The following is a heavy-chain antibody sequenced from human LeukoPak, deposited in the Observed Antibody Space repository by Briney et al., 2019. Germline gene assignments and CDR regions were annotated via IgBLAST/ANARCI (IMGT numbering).Heavy chain of an antibody. Sequence: GGSLRLSCAGSGFTFSSNALSWVRQAPGKGLEWVSAISTSGGNTYYADSVRGRFTISRDNSKNTLYLQMDTLRAEDTAVYYCARDDAFDLWGQGTMVTVSS. CDR3: ARDDAFDL. V-gene: IGHV3-23*01. J-gene: IGHJ3*01. CDR2: ISTSGGNT. CDR1: GFTFSSNA.